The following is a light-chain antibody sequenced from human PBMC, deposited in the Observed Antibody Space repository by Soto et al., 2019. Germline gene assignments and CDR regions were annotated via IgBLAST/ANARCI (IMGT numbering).Light chain of an antibody. J-gene: IGLJ3*02. V-gene: IGLV2-8*01. CDR2: EVS. CDR1: SSDVGAYNY. Sequence: QSALTQPPSASGSPGQSVTISCTGTSSDVGAYNYVSWYQQYPGKAPKLMIYEVSKRPSGVPDRFSGSKSGKTASLTVSGXXXXXXXDYYCTSYAGSNIWVFGGGTKVTV. CDR3: TSYAGSNIWV.